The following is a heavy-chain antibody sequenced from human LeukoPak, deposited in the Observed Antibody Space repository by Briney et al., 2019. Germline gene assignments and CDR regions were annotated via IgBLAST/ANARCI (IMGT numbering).Heavy chain of an antibody. J-gene: IGHJ5*02. D-gene: IGHD2-15*01. CDR3: ARDRLYCSGGSCYSWWFDP. CDR1: GGSISSGSYY. V-gene: IGHV4-61*02. Sequence: SETLSLTCTVSGGSISSGSYYWRWIRQPAGKGLEWIGRIYTGGTTNSNPSLKSRFTISVDTSKNQFSLKLSSVTAADTAVYYCARDRLYCSGGSCYSWWFDPWGQGTLVTVSS. CDR2: IYTGGTT.